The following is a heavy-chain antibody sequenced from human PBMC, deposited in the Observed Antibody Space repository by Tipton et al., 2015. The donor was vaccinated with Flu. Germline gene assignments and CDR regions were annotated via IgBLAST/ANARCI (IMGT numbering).Heavy chain of an antibody. CDR3: ARIYLDYFYGMDC. CDR2: RTDDGSDD. CDR1: GFTFSSYT. D-gene: IGHD5-12*01. V-gene: IGHV3-30*04. J-gene: IGHJ6*02. Sequence: SLRLSCAASGFTFSSYTMNWVRQAPGKGLEWVALRTDDGSDDYYADSVKGRFTISRDKSKSTVFLQMNTLRPEDTAVYFCARIYLDYFYGMDCCGQGTTVTVSS.